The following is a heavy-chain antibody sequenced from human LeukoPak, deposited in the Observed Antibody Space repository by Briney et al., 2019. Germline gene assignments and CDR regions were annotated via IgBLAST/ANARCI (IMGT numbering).Heavy chain of an antibody. CDR1: GYTFTSYA. Sequence: ASVKVSCTASGYTFTSYAMHWVRQAPGQRLEWMGWINAGNGNTKYSQKFQGRVTITRDTSASTAYMELSSLRSEDTAVYYCARDLITFGGVIVMPLNAGRRDHDAFDIWGQGTMVTVSS. V-gene: IGHV1-3*01. CDR2: INAGNGNT. J-gene: IGHJ3*02. CDR3: ARDLITFGGVIVMPLNAGRRDHDAFDI. D-gene: IGHD3-16*02.